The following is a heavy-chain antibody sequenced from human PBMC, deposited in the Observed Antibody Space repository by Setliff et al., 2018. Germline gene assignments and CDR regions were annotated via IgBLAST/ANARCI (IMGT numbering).Heavy chain of an antibody. V-gene: IGHV1-69*13. Sequence: SVKVSCKTSGDTFNNYAITWVRQAPGQGPEWMGGIIPMFGPPTYAQQFQGRVTIAADELSGMVYMELSSLTSEDTAMYYCARGHPYYYDSRGYNAFDIWGQGAMVTVSS. CDR1: GDTFNNYA. J-gene: IGHJ3*02. CDR2: IIPMFGPP. CDR3: ARGHPYYYDSRGYNAFDI. D-gene: IGHD3-22*01.